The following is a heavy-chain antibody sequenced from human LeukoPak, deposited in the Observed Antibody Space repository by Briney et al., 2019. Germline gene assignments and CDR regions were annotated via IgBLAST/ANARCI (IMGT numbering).Heavy chain of an antibody. CDR3: AGVSGSYLYYFDY. CDR1: GGSISSSSYY. V-gene: IGHV4-39*01. Sequence: PSETLSLTCTVSGGSISSSSYYWGWIRQPPGKGLEWIGSIYYSGSTYYNPSLKSRVTISVDTSKNQFSLKLSSVTAADTAVYYCAGVSGSYLYYFDYGGQGPLVTVSS. CDR2: IYYSGST. D-gene: IGHD1-26*01. J-gene: IGHJ4*02.